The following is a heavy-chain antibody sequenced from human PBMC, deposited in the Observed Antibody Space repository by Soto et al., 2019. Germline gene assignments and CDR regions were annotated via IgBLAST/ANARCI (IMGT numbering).Heavy chain of an antibody. CDR1: GYSFRTHG. D-gene: IGHD2-15*01. J-gene: IGHJ5*02. CDR3: PIDLVYCNSSGCFSNWFDP. Sequence: QVQLVHSGAEVKTPGASVKVPCRLSGYSFRTHGISGVRQAPGQGLEWMGWSSTYDDKTNFPQKFHGRITMTTDTSTSTAYMELRSLRSDDTAVYFCPIDLVYCNSSGCFSNWFDPWGQGTLVTVSS. V-gene: IGHV1-18*01. CDR2: SSTYDDKT.